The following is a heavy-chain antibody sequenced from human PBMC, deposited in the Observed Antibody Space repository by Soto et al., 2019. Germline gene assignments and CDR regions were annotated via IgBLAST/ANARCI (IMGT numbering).Heavy chain of an antibody. J-gene: IGHJ4*02. CDR1: GYTFTIYA. CDR3: ARLQAAAGDNDLTFDY. CDR2: INAGNGNT. V-gene: IGHV1-3*01. D-gene: IGHD6-13*01. Sequence: ASVKVSCTASGYTFTIYAMHWVRQAPGQRLEWMGWINAGNGNTKYSQKFQGRVTITRDTSASTAYMELSSLRSEDTAVYYCARLQAAAGDNDLTFDYWGQGTLVTVSS.